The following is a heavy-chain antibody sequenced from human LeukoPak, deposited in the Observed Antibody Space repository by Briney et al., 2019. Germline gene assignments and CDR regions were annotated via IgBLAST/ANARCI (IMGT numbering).Heavy chain of an antibody. CDR1: GFTFTGYY. D-gene: IGHD3/OR15-3a*01. V-gene: IGHV1-2*02. J-gene: IGHJ4*02. Sequence: ASVKVSCKASGFTFTGYYIHWVRQAPGQGLEWMGWINPNNGGTIFAQNFQGRVTMTRDTSISTAYMELSGLKSDDTAVYYCATRAFSDYDVYYFHYWGQGTLVTVSS. CDR3: ATRAFSDYDVYYFHY. CDR2: INPNNGGT.